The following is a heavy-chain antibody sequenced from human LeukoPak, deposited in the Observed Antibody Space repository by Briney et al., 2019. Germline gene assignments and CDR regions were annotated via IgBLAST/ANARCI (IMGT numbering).Heavy chain of an antibody. CDR2: ISYDGSNK. Sequence: GRSLRLSCAASGFTFSSYGMHWVRQAPGKGLEWVAVISYDGSNKYYADSVKGRFTISRDNSKNTLYLQMNSLRAEDTAVYYCARGGSSSWYNWFDPWGQGTLVTVSS. CDR3: ARGGSSSWYNWFDP. J-gene: IGHJ5*02. CDR1: GFTFSSYG. V-gene: IGHV3-30*03. D-gene: IGHD6-13*01.